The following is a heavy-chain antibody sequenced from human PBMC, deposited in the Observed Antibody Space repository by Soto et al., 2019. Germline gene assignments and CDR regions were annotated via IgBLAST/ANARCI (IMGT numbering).Heavy chain of an antibody. V-gene: IGHV3-21*01. CDR1: GFTFSSYS. CDR2: ISSSSSYI. J-gene: IGHJ3*02. Sequence: GGSLRLSCAASGFTFSSYSMNWVRQAPGKGLEWVSSISSSSSYIYYADSVKGRFTISRDNAKNSLYLQMNSLRAEDTAVYYCARDFGESYGSNDAFDIWGQGTMVTVSS. D-gene: IGHD3-10*01. CDR3: ARDFGESYGSNDAFDI.